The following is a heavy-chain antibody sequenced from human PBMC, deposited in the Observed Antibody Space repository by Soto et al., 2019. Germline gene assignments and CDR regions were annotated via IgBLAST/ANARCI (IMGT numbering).Heavy chain of an antibody. Sequence: SVKVSCKASGYTFTSYDINWVRQATGQGLEWMGGIISIFGTANYAQKFQGRVTITADESTSTAYMELSSLKAEDTAVYYCSIRSGSTSGSYRSARIGAYYYYGMDVWGQGATVTVSS. CDR1: GYTFTSYD. CDR2: IISIFGTA. V-gene: IGHV1-69*13. CDR3: SIRSGSTSGSYRSARIGAYYYYGMDV. J-gene: IGHJ6*02. D-gene: IGHD1-26*01.